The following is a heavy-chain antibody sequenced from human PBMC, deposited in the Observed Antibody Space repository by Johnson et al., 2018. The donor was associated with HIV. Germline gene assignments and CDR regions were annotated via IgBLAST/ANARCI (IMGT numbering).Heavy chain of an antibody. CDR1: GFTFSSYE. V-gene: IGHV3-7*01. CDR3: ARDFSSRLGGSRNAFDI. D-gene: IGHD2-15*01. Sequence: VQLVESGGGLVQPGGSLRLSCAASGFTFSSYEMNWVRQAPGKGLEWVANIKQDGSEKYYVDSVKGRFTISRDNSKNTLYLQMNSLRAEDTAVYYCARDFSSRLGGSRNAFDIWGQGTMVTVSS. J-gene: IGHJ3*02. CDR2: IKQDGSEK.